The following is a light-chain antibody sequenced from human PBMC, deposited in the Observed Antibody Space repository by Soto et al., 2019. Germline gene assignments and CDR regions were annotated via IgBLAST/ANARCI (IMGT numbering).Light chain of an antibody. CDR1: ESINRH. CDR3: QQSYSTLSIT. Sequence: DIQMTQSPSSLSASVGDRVTITCRASESINRHLNWYQQKPGKAPKLLIYAASSLQNGVPSRLSGSRSGTDFTLTISNLQPEDFATYYCQQSYSTLSITFGQGTRLEIK. CDR2: AAS. V-gene: IGKV1-39*01. J-gene: IGKJ5*01.